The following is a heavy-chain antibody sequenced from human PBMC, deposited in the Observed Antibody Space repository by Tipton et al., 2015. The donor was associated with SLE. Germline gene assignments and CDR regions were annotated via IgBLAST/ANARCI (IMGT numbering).Heavy chain of an antibody. D-gene: IGHD2-21*01. CDR3: ARRRFQSASDY. J-gene: IGHJ4*02. Sequence: TLSLTCSVYGGSFSGDYWNWIRQPPGKGLEWIGEINHRGSTTYNPSLKSRVTISVDTSKNQFSLKLNSVTAADTAVYYCARRRFQSASDYWGQGTLVTVSS. CDR1: GGSFSGDY. V-gene: IGHV4-34*01. CDR2: INHRGST.